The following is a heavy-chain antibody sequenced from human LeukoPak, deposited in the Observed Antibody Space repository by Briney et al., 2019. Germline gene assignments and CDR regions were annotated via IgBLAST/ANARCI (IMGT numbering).Heavy chain of an antibody. V-gene: IGHV4-39*07. CDR1: GGSISSSSYY. D-gene: IGHD2-2*01. Sequence: SETLSLTCTVSGGSISSSSYYWGWIRQPPGKGLEWIGSIYYSGSTYYNPSLKSRVTISVDTSKNQFSLKLSSVTAADTAVYYCARVGYCSSTSCLNYYMDVWGEGTTVTVSS. J-gene: IGHJ6*03. CDR3: ARVGYCSSTSCLNYYMDV. CDR2: IYYSGST.